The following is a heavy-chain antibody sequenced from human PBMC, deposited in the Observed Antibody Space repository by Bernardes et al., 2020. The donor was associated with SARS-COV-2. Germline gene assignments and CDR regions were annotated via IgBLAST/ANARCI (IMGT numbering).Heavy chain of an antibody. D-gene: IGHD3-3*01. CDR1: GYSISSCYY. Sequence: SETLSLTCAASGYSISSCYYWGWIRQPLGKGLEWTGSIYHSGSTYYNPSLKSRVTISVDTSKNQFSLKLSSVTAADTAVYYCARAGSITMFGVVIARQDAFDIWGQETMVTVSS. CDR3: ARAGSITMFGVVIARQDAFDI. J-gene: IGHJ3*02. V-gene: IGHV4-38-2*01. CDR2: IYHSGST.